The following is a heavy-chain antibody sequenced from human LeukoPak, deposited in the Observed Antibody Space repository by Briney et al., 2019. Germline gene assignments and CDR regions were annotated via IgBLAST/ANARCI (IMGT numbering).Heavy chain of an antibody. Sequence: PGRSLRLSCAVSGFTFSTHAMHWVRQAPGKGLEWVALILYDGSNKYYADSVKGRFTISRDNSKNTLYLEMNSLRAEDTALYYCARVPYGSGTYTDSWGQGTLVTVSS. V-gene: IGHV3-30-3*01. CDR3: ARVPYGSGTYTDS. CDR1: GFTFSTHA. D-gene: IGHD3-10*01. J-gene: IGHJ4*02. CDR2: ILYDGSNK.